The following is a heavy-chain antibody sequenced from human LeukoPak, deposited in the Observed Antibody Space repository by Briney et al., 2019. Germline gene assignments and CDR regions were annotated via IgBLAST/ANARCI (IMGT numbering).Heavy chain of an antibody. CDR3: AREYTLYRSGWFLDY. V-gene: IGHV4-30-2*01. D-gene: IGHD6-19*01. J-gene: IGHJ4*02. CDR2: IYHSGST. CDR1: GGSISSGGYY. Sequence: NPSQTLSLTCTVSGGSISSGGYYWSWIRQPPGKGLEWIGYIYHSGSTYYNPSLKSRVTISVDRSKNQFSLKLSSVTAADTAVYYCAREYTLYRSGWFLDYWGQGTVVTVSS.